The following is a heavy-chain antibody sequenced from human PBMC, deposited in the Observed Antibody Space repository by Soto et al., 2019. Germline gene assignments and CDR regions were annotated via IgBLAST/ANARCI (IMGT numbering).Heavy chain of an antibody. CDR3: IWQQDFYYGRAV. D-gene: IGHD6-13*01. CDR2: IKSQGGGGTA. CDR1: GFPFSPAW. V-gene: IGHV3-15*07. J-gene: IGHJ6*02. Sequence: EVQLVESGGGLITPGGSLRLSCEASGFPFSPAWMNWVRQAPGKGLEWVGLIKSQGGGGTAHYAAPLKGRFTISRDDTRNTLYLEMYSRKPEHTALCFFIWQQDFYYGRAVWGQGTTVTVSS.